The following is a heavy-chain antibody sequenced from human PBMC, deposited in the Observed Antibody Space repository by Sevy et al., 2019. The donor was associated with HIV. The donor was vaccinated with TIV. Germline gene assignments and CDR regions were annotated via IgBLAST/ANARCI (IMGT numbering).Heavy chain of an antibody. CDR1: GFTFSSYT. Sequence: GGSLRLSYAASGFTFSSYTINWVRQAPGKGLEWVSSISSSSGYIYYADSVKGRFTISRDNATNSLYLQMNSLRAEDTAVYYCARVPIIAAAGMYYFDYWGQGTLVTVSS. D-gene: IGHD6-13*01. CDR3: ARVPIIAAAGMYYFDY. J-gene: IGHJ4*02. CDR2: ISSSSGYI. V-gene: IGHV3-21*01.